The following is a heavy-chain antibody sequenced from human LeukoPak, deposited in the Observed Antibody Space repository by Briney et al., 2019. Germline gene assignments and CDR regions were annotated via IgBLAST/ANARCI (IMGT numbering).Heavy chain of an antibody. J-gene: IGHJ4*02. CDR2: ISSSSKYI. Sequence: PGGSLRLSCAASEFTFSSYNMNWVRQAPGKGLEWVSSISSSSKYIYYADSVKGRFTIPRDNSKNTLNLQMNSLRAEDTAVYYCARSDPGYSSSWYQFNYWGQETLVTVSS. D-gene: IGHD6-13*01. CDR1: EFTFSSYN. V-gene: IGHV3-21*04. CDR3: ARSDPGYSSSWYQFNY.